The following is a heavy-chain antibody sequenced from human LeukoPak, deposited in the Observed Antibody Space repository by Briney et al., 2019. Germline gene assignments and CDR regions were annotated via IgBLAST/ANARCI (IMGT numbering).Heavy chain of an antibody. CDR2: ISAYNGNT. CDR1: GYTFTSYG. J-gene: IGHJ4*02. V-gene: IGHV1-18*01. D-gene: IGHD3-22*01. Sequence: GSVKVSCKASGYTFTSYGISWVRQAPGQGLEWMGWISAYNGNTNYAQKLQGRVTMTTDTSTSTAYMELRSLRSDDTAVYYCARGYDSSGYYYFDYWGQGTLVTVSS. CDR3: ARGYDSSGYYYFDY.